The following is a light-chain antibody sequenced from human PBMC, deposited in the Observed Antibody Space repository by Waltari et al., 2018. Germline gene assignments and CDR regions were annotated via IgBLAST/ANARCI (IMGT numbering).Light chain of an antibody. J-gene: IGKJ1*01. V-gene: IGKV2-30*01. CDR2: KVS. CDR3: MQATHWPWT. Sequence: EVVMTQSPISLSVTLGQPASISCRSSQSLGSSDGHAYLSWFHQRPCQSPRRLFYKVSDRDSGVPDRFSGSGSGTDFTLKISRVEAEDVGLYYCMQATHWPWTFGQGTKVEVK. CDR1: QSLGSSDGHAY.